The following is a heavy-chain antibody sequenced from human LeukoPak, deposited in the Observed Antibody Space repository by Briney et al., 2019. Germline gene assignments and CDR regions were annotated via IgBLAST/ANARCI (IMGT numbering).Heavy chain of an antibody. CDR3: LGYCSGGRCYSGGH. D-gene: IGHD2-15*01. Sequence: GASVKVSCKVSGYTLTELSMHWVRQAPGKGLEWMGGFDPEDGETIYAQKFQGRVTMTEDTSTDAAYMELSSLRSEDTAVYYCLGYCSGGRCYSGGHWGQGTLVTVSS. V-gene: IGHV1-24*01. CDR2: FDPEDGET. J-gene: IGHJ4*02. CDR1: GYTLTELS.